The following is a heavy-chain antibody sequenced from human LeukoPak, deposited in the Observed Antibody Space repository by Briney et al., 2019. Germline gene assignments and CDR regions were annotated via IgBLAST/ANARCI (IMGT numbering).Heavy chain of an antibody. CDR1: GGSITSSDYW. D-gene: IGHD6-13*01. V-gene: IGHV4-39*07. CDR2: IYYSGST. CDR3: ARRSSSWYYFED. Sequence: SETLSLTCTVSGGSITSSDYWWAWIRLPPGRGLEWIGSIYYSGSTYYNQPLKSRATISVDTSKNQFSLKLSSVTAADAAVYFCARRSSSWYYFEDWGQGTLVTVSS. J-gene: IGHJ4*02.